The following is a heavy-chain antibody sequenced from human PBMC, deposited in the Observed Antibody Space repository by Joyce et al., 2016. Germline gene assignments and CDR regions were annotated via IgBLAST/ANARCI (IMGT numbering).Heavy chain of an antibody. CDR2: ISRSRRTI. V-gene: IGHV3-48*04. D-gene: IGHD3-10*01. Sequence: EVQLVESGGGLVQPGGSLRLSCAASGFIFSNYTMKWVRQAPGEGLEWGSHISRSRRTIYYADSVKGRFTISRDNAKNSLYLQMNSLRAEDTAVYYCARKKYYGSGSYYKYYYYAMDVWGQGTTVTVSS. CDR1: GFIFSNYT. J-gene: IGHJ6*02. CDR3: ARKKYYGSGSYYKYYYYAMDV.